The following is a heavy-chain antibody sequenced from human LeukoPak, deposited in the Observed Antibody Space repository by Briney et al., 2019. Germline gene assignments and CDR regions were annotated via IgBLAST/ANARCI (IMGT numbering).Heavy chain of an antibody. D-gene: IGHD4-17*01. CDR1: GYTFTGYY. V-gene: IGHV1-2*02. CDR2: INPNSGGT. J-gene: IGHJ5*02. Sequence: ASVKVSCKASGYTFTGYYMHWVRQAPGQGLEWMGWINPNSGGTNYAQEFQGRVTMTRDTSISTAYMELSRLRSDDTAVYYCAREGSHDYGDYYWFDPWGQGTLVTVSS. CDR3: AREGSHDYGDYYWFDP.